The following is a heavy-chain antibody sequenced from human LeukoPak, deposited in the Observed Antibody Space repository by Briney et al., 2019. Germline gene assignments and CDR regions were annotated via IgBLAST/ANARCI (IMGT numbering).Heavy chain of an antibody. V-gene: IGHV5-51*01. D-gene: IGHD5-24*01. Sequence: GESLKISCKGSGYSFTSYWIGWVRQVPGKGLEWMGIIYPGDSDIRYRPSFRGQVTISADKSISTAYLQWSSLRASDTAMYYCARLISRGTGYNYLDDWGQGTLVTVSS. CDR1: GYSFTSYW. CDR2: IYPGDSDI. J-gene: IGHJ4*02. CDR3: ARLISRGTGYNYLDD.